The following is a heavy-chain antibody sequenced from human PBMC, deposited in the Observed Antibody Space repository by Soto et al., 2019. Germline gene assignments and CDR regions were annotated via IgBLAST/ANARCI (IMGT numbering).Heavy chain of an antibody. CDR3: AKDWVKVRGVISY. CDR2: ISYDGSNK. J-gene: IGHJ4*02. CDR1: GFTFSSYG. V-gene: IGHV3-30*18. Sequence: GGSLRLSCAASGFTFSSYGMHWVRQAPGKGLEWVAVISYDGSNKYYADSVKGRFTISRDNSKNTLYLQMNSLRAEDTAVYYCAKDWVKVRGVISYWGKGTRVT. D-gene: IGHD3-10*01.